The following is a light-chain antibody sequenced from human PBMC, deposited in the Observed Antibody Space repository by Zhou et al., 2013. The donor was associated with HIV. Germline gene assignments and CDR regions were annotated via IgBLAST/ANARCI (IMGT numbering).Light chain of an antibody. CDR3: MQGTHWPPT. CDR2: YVS. J-gene: IGKJ1*01. V-gene: IGKV2-30*01. Sequence: VVVTQSPLSLAVTLGQPASISCTSSRSLVDSDGRTSLNWFHQRPGQSPRRLFYYVSNRDSGVPDRFSGSGSGTVFTLRISRVEAEDVGIYYCMQGTHWPPTFGQGTKVEIK. CDR1: RSLVDSDGRTS.